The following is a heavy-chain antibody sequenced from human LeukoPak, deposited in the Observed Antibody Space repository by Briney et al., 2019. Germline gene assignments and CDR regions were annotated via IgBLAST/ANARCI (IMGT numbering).Heavy chain of an antibody. J-gene: IGHJ4*02. CDR2: ISVRSNYI. D-gene: IGHD3-22*01. CDR1: GYTFSSFS. Sequence: GGSLRLSCVASGYTFSSFSINWVRQAPGKGLEWVSSISVRSNYIYYADSVRGRFSISRDDARDSLFLQMNSLRAEDTAVYYCVGLRRNSDTSGYYYYYDFWGQGTLVTVSS. CDR3: VGLRRNSDTSGYYYYYDF. V-gene: IGHV3-21*01.